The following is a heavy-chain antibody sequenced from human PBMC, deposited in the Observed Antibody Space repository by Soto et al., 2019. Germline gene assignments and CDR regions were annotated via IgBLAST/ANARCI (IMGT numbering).Heavy chain of an antibody. D-gene: IGHD7-27*01. CDR1: GGSISSSSYY. Sequence: SETLSLTCTVSGGSISSSSYYWGWIRQPPGKGLEWIGSIYYSGSTYYNPSLKSRVTISVDTSKNQFSLKLSSVTAADTAVYYCARWGVNWGLGFDYWGQGTLVTVSS. V-gene: IGHV4-39*07. CDR3: ARWGVNWGLGFDY. CDR2: IYYSGST. J-gene: IGHJ4*02.